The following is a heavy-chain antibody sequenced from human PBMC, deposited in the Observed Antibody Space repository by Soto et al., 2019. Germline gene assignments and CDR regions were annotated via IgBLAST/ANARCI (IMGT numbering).Heavy chain of an antibody. J-gene: IGHJ6*02. Sequence: PETLSLTCAVYGGSFSGYYWTWIRQPPGTGLEWIGEINHSGSTNYNPSLKSRVTISVDTSKNQFSLKLSSVTAADTAVYYCARGYSYGRYYYYYGMDVWGQGTTVTVSS. CDR3: ARGYSYGRYYYYYGMDV. D-gene: IGHD5-18*01. CDR1: GGSFSGYY. V-gene: IGHV4-34*01. CDR2: INHSGST.